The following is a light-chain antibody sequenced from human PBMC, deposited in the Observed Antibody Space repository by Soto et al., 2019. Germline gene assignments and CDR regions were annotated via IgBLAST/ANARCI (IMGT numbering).Light chain of an antibody. V-gene: IGKV3D-20*01. CDR2: GAS. J-gene: IGKJ2*01. CDR3: QSYGSSPYI. CDR1: QSVSINY. Sequence: DIVLTQSPATLSLSPGERATLSCGASQSVSINYLAWYQQKPGLAPRLLIYGASTRATGIPDRFTGSGSGTDFTLTISRLEPEDFAVYYCQSYGSSPYIFGQGTKLEIK.